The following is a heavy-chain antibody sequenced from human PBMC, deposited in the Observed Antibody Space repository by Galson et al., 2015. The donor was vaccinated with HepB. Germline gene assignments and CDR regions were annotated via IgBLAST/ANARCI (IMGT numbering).Heavy chain of an antibody. CDR1: GDSVSSNSAV. J-gene: IGHJ3*02. Sequence: CAISGDSVSSNSAVWNWIRQSPSRGLEWLGGTYYRSKWYNDYAVSVKSRITINPDTSKNQFSLQLNSVTPEDTAVYYCARDGWELQSFDIWGQGTMVTVSS. V-gene: IGHV6-1*01. CDR3: ARDGWELQSFDI. D-gene: IGHD1-26*01. CDR2: TYYRSKWYN.